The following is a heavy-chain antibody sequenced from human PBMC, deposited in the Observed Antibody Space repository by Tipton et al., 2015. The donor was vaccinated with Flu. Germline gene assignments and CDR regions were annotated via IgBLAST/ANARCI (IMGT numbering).Heavy chain of an antibody. D-gene: IGHD3-10*01. V-gene: IGHV3-13*01. CDR1: GFTFSSYD. CDR2: IGTAGDT. Sequence: SLRLSCAASGFTFSSYDMHWVRQATGKGLEWVSAIGTAGDTYYPGSVKGRFTISRDNAKNSLYLQMNSLRAEDTAVYYCARDNRGTMVRGDSAFDIWGQGTMVTVSS. CDR3: ARDNRGTMVRGDSAFDI. J-gene: IGHJ3*02.